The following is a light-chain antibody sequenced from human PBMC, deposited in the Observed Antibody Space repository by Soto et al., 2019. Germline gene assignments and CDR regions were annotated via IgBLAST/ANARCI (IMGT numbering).Light chain of an antibody. CDR1: SSNIGSNT. V-gene: IGLV1-44*01. CDR2: INN. J-gene: IGLJ1*01. CDR3: SAWDDSLNGFYV. Sequence: QAVVTQPPSASGTPGQRVTISCSGRSSNIGSNTVNWYQQLPGTSPKLLIYINNQLPSGVPDRFSGPKSGTSASLAISGLQTEDEADYYCSAWDDSLNGFYVFGTGTKLTV.